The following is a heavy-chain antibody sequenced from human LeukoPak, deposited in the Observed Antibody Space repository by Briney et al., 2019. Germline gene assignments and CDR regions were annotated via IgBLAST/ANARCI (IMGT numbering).Heavy chain of an antibody. CDR3: ARKKVWDSVVVPAAIPAFDI. CDR1: GGTFSSYA. D-gene: IGHD2-2*02. J-gene: IGHJ3*02. Sequence: ASVKVSCKASGGTFSSYAISWVRQAPGQGLEWMGGIIPIVGRAYYAQKFQGRVTITADEPTSTAYMELSSLRSEDTAVYYCARKKVWDSVVVPAAIPAFDIWGQGAMVTVSS. CDR2: IIPIVGRA. V-gene: IGHV1-69*01.